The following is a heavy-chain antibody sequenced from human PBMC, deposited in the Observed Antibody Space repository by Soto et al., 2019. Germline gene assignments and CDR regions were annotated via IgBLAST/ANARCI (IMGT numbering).Heavy chain of an antibody. CDR2: IYSGGST. CDR3: ARGLYYDFWSGYYPFGY. CDR1: GFTVSSNY. J-gene: IGHJ4*02. Sequence: GGSLRLSCAASGFTVSSNYMSWVRQAPGKGLEWVSVIYSGGSTYYADSVKGRFTISRDNSKNTLYIQMNSLRAEDTAVYYCARGLYYDFWSGYYPFGYWGQGTLVTVSS. D-gene: IGHD3-3*01. V-gene: IGHV3-53*01.